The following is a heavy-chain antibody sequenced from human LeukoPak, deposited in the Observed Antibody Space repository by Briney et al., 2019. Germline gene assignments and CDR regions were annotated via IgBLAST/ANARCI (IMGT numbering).Heavy chain of an antibody. V-gene: IGHV3-23*01. CDR1: GFTFSSYA. CDR2: ISGSGGST. J-gene: IGHJ4*02. Sequence: GGSLRLSCAASGFTFSSYAMSWVRQAPGKGLEWVSAISGSGGSTYYADSVKGRFTISRDNSKNTLYLQMNSLRAEDTAVYYCAKGWYYDFWSGYYPYFDYWGQGTLVTVSS. CDR3: AKGWYYDFWSGYYPYFDY. D-gene: IGHD3-3*01.